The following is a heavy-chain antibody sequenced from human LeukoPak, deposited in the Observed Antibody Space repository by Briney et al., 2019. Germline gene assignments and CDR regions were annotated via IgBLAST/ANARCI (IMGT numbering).Heavy chain of an antibody. D-gene: IGHD2-2*01. CDR3: AKDLPGYCSSTSCYAPLDY. J-gene: IGHJ4*02. CDR2: ISYDGSNK. Sequence: GGAVRVSCEASGFTFSSYGMHWVRQAPGQGLEWVAVISYDGSNKYYADTVKGRFTISRDNSKNTLYLQMKTLRAQDTAVYYCAKDLPGYCSSTSCYAPLDYWGQGTLVTVSS. CDR1: GFTFSSYG. V-gene: IGHV3-30*18.